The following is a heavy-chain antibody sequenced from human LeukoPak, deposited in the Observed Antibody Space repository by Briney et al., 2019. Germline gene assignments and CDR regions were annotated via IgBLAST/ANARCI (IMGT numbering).Heavy chain of an antibody. V-gene: IGHV3-53*05. CDR3: AKDVERYYYDSSGPISSFDY. Sequence: GGSLRLSCAASGFTVSSNYMSWVRQAPGKGLEWVSVIYSGGSTYYADSVKGRFTISRDNSKNTLYLQMNSLRAEDTAVYYCAKDVERYYYDSSGPISSFDYWGQGTLVTVSS. J-gene: IGHJ4*02. CDR1: GFTVSSNY. D-gene: IGHD3-22*01. CDR2: IYSGGST.